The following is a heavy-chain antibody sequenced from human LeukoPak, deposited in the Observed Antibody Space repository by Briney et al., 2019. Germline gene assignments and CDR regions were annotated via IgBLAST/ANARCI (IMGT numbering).Heavy chain of an antibody. J-gene: IGHJ6*02. CDR2: ISGSGGST. CDR3: AKDPGTDYYEDGMDV. D-gene: IGHD3-22*01. V-gene: IGHV3-23*01. Sequence: PGGSLRLSCAASGFTFSSYAMSWVRQAPGRGLEWVSAISGSGGSTYYADSVKGRFTISRDNSKNTLYLQMNSLRAEDTAVYYCAKDPGTDYYEDGMDVWGQGTTVTVSS. CDR1: GFTFSSYA.